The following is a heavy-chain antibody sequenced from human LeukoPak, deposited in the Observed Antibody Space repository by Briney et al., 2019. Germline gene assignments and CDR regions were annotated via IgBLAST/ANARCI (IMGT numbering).Heavy chain of an antibody. V-gene: IGHV1-24*01. Sequence: GASVKVSCKVSGYTLTELSMHWVRQAPGKGLEWMGGFDPEDGETIYAQKFQGRVTMTEDTSTDTAYMELSSLRSEDTAVYYCATTPITPPYYYYYYMDVWAKGPRSPSP. D-gene: IGHD5-24*01. J-gene: IGHJ6*03. CDR3: ATTPITPPYYYYYYMDV. CDR2: FDPEDGET. CDR1: GYTLTELS.